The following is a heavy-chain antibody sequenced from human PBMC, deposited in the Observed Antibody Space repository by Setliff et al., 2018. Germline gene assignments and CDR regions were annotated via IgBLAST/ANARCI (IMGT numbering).Heavy chain of an antibody. Sequence: SETLSLTCAAYGGTFSDYYWTWIRQPPGKGLEWVGEINHRGSTNYNPSLKSRVTISVDTSKDQFSLKLISMTAADTAVYYCARVAGAKVNYMDVWGKGTTVTVSS. V-gene: IGHV4-34*01. CDR2: INHRGST. J-gene: IGHJ6*03. CDR3: ARVAGAKVNYMDV. D-gene: IGHD1-26*01. CDR1: GGTFSDYY.